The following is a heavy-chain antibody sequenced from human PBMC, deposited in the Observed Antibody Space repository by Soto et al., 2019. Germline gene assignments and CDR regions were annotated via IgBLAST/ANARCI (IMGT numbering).Heavy chain of an antibody. CDR2: IYYSGST. Sequence: QVQLQESGPGLVKPSETLSLTCTVSGGSISSYYWSWIRQPPGKGLEWIGYIYYSGSTNYNPSLKIRLTISVDTSKNQFSLKLSSVTAADTAVYYCANTYCSSTTCLPDYWGQGTLVTVSS. CDR1: GGSISSYY. CDR3: ANTYCSSTTCLPDY. D-gene: IGHD2-2*01. J-gene: IGHJ4*02. V-gene: IGHV4-59*08.